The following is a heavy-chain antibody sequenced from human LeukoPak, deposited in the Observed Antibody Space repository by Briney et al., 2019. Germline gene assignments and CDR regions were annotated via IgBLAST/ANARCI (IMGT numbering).Heavy chain of an antibody. CDR3: VRESCSGGSCTYDPFDI. J-gene: IGHJ3*02. D-gene: IGHD2-15*01. Sequence: PGGSLRLSCAASGFTFSRYWMTWVRRVPGKGLEWVAVMSVNGVNKYYADSVRGRFTVSRDISKNTQFLQMNSLRFEDTAVYFCVRESCSGGSCTYDPFDIWGHGTMVTVST. CDR1: GFTFSRYW. CDR2: MSVNGVNK. V-gene: IGHV3-30*03.